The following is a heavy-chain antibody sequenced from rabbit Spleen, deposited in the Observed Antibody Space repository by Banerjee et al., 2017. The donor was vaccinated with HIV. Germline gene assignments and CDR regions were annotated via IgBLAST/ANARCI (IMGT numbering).Heavy chain of an antibody. J-gene: IGHJ4*01. D-gene: IGHD1-1*01. CDR3: VRGASSSGYYNL. Sequence: QLKESGGGLVQPGGSLKLSCKASGFTLSSYYMNWVRQAPGKGLEWIGYIDPVFGITYYANWVNGRFTISSHNAQNTLYLQLNSLTVADTATYFCVRGASSSGYYNLWGPGTLVTVS. CDR2: IDPVFGIT. CDR1: GFTLSSYY. V-gene: IGHV1S7*01.